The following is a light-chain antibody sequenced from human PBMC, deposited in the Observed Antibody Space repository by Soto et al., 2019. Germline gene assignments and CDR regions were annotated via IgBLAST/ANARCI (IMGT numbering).Light chain of an antibody. CDR3: LQDYSYPRT. CDR1: QGIRNE. V-gene: IGKV1-6*01. J-gene: IGKJ1*01. Sequence: IQLTQSPSFLSASVGDRVTITCLASQGIRNELGWYQQKPGKAPRLLIYAASTLQSGVPSRFSGSGSGADFTLTISRLQPEDFASYYCLQDYSYPRTFGPGTKVDIK. CDR2: AAS.